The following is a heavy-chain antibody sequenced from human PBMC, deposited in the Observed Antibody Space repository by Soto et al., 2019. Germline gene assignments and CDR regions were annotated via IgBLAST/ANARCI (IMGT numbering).Heavy chain of an antibody. Sequence: LSLTCAISGDSVSSSSIAWNWIRQSPSRGLEWLGRTYYRSKWYTEYAPSVQSRITANLDTSKNHLSLQLNSVTPEDTAVYFCARGKNSAFDYWGQGVLVTVSS. CDR3: ARGKNSAFDY. CDR2: TYYRSKWYT. CDR1: GDSVSSSSIA. D-gene: IGHD5-18*01. J-gene: IGHJ4*02. V-gene: IGHV6-1*01.